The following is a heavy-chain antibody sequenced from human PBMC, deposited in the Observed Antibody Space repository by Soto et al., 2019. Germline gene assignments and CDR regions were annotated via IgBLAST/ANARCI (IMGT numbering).Heavy chain of an antibody. CDR3: ARRYSGYDFDY. J-gene: IGHJ4*02. V-gene: IGHV4-34*01. Sequence: QVQLQQWGAGLLKPSETLSLTCAVYGGSFSGYYWSWIRQPPGKGLEWIGEINHSGSTNYNPSLKSXXTXSXVTSKNQFSRKLSSVTAADTAVYYCARRYSGYDFDYWGQGTLVTVSS. CDR1: GGSFSGYY. CDR2: INHSGST. D-gene: IGHD5-12*01.